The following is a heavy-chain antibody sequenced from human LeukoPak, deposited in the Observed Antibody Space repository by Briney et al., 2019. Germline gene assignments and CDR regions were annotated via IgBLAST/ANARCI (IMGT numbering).Heavy chain of an antibody. CDR2: IYSGGST. CDR3: ARNENYIPEDCFDP. V-gene: IGHV3-53*01. Sequence: GGSLRLSCTASGFIASSNYMSWVRQAPGKGLEWVSLIYSGGSTYYADSVMGRSTTSRDKSNNTLYLQMNSLRAEDTAVYYCARNENYIPEDCFDPWGQGTLVTVSS. CDR1: GFIASSNY. J-gene: IGHJ5*02. D-gene: IGHD5-24*01.